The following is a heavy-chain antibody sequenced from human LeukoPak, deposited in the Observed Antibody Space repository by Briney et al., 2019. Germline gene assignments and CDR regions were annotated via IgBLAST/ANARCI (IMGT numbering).Heavy chain of an antibody. V-gene: IGHV3-48*01. D-gene: IGHD1-26*01. CDR1: GFTFSSYS. Sequence: GGSLRLSCAASGFTFSSYSMNWVRQAPGKGLEWVSYISGSSSTIYYANSVKGRFTIYRDNAKNLYLQMNSLSAEDTAVYFCARDGSYWDFDYWGQGTLVTVSS. CDR3: ARDGSYWDFDY. J-gene: IGHJ4*02. CDR2: ISGSSSTI.